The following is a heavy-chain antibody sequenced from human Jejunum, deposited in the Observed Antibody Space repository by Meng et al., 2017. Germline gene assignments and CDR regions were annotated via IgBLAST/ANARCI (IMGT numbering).Heavy chain of an antibody. CDR2: INAGNGDT. D-gene: IGHD2-2*02. V-gene: IGHV1-3*01. J-gene: IGHJ4*02. Sequence: QVQLVQSGAKVNKHWASVKVSFKASGYTFTNYIIHWVLQAPGQSLEWMGWINAGNGDTKYSQRFQDTVTFTRDTSASTAYMELSSLTSEDTAVYYCARPDCTSTSCYTLEYWGQGTLVTVSS. CDR1: GYTFTNYI. CDR3: ARPDCTSTSCYTLEY.